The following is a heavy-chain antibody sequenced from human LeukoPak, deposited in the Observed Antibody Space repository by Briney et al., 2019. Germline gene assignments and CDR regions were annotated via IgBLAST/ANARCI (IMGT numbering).Heavy chain of an antibody. Sequence: GGSLRLSCAASGFTFSRYAMSWVRQAPGKGLEWVSGISGSGGSTDYADSVKGRFTISRDNSKNTLYLQMNSLRAEDTAVYYCARDRSGSYYWNAFDIWGQGTMVTVSS. J-gene: IGHJ3*02. D-gene: IGHD1-26*01. CDR3: ARDRSGSYYWNAFDI. V-gene: IGHV3-23*01. CDR1: GFTFSRYA. CDR2: ISGSGGST.